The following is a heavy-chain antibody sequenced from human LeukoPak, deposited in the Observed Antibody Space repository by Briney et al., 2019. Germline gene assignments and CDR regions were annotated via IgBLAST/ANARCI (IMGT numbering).Heavy chain of an antibody. V-gene: IGHV1-46*01. CDR1: GYTFTSYY. J-gene: IGHJ6*02. Sequence: ASVKVSCKASGYTFTSYYMHWVRQAPGQGLEWMGIINPSGGSTSYAQKFQGGVTMTRDTSTSTVYMELSSLRSEDTAVYYCARGPFGEFFLLDYYGMDVWGQGTTVTVSS. CDR2: INPSGGST. CDR3: ARGPFGEFFLLDYYGMDV. D-gene: IGHD3-10*01.